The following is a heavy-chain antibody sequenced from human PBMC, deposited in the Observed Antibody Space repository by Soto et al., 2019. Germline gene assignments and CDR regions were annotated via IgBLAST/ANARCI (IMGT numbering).Heavy chain of an antibody. CDR3: ASEARTYCSGGSCLSPDY. CDR1: GFTFSSYG. V-gene: IGHV3-33*01. D-gene: IGHD2-15*01. Sequence: QVQLVESGGGVVQPGRSLRLSCAASGFTFSSYGMHWVRQAPGKGLEWVAGIWYDGSNKYYPDSVKGRFTISRDNSKNSLYLQMNRMRAEDTAVYYCASEARTYCSGGSCLSPDYWGQGTLVTVSS. CDR2: IWYDGSNK. J-gene: IGHJ4*02.